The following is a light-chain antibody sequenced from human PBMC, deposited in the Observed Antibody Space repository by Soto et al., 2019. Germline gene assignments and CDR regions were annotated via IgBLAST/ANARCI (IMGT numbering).Light chain of an antibody. CDR2: SAS. CDR1: QSVDIN. J-gene: IGKJ1*01. V-gene: IGKV3-15*01. CDR3: QHYNNWPWT. Sequence: EIVMTQSPATLSVSPGERATLSCRASQSVDINLAWYQKKAGQAPRLLIYSASTRATAIPARFSGSGSGTEFTLTISSLQSEDFAVYFCQHYNNWPWTFGQGTKVEI.